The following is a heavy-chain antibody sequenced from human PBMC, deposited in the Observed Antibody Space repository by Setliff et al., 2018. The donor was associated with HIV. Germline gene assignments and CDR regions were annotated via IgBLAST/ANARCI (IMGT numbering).Heavy chain of an antibody. V-gene: IGHV3-48*03. CDR2: ISSSGSTI. CDR1: GFTFSSYE. CDR3: ASSNSYGSYYYYGMDV. D-gene: IGHD5-18*01. Sequence: GGSLRLSCAASGFTFSSYEMNWVRQAPGKGLEWVSYISSSGSTIYYADSVKGRFTISRDNAKNSLYLQMNSLRAEDTAVYYCASSNSYGSYYYYGMDVWGQGTTVTVS. J-gene: IGHJ6*02.